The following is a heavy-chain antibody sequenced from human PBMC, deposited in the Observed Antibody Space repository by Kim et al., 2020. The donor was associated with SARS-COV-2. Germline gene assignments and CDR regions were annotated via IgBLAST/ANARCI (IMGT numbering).Heavy chain of an antibody. D-gene: IGHD1-1*01. Sequence: SETLSLTCTVSGGSVSSGSYYWSWIRQPPGKGLEWIGYIYYSGSTNYNPSLKSRVTISVDTSKNQFSLKLSSVTAADTAVYYCARDKSGTPERAFDIWGQGTMVTVSS. CDR2: IYYSGST. CDR3: ARDKSGTPERAFDI. V-gene: IGHV4-61*01. CDR1: GGSVSSGSYY. J-gene: IGHJ3*02.